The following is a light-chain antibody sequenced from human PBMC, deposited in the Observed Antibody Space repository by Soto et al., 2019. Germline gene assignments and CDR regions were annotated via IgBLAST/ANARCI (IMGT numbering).Light chain of an antibody. CDR1: QGISSL. Sequence: AIQLTQSPSSLSASVGDGVTITCRASQGISSLLAWYQQKPGKPPKLLIYDASSLQSGVPSRFSGSVSGTDFTLSISSLQPEDFETYYCQQFYNYPLTFGPGTKVDIK. V-gene: IGKV1D-13*01. CDR3: QQFYNYPLT. J-gene: IGKJ3*01. CDR2: DAS.